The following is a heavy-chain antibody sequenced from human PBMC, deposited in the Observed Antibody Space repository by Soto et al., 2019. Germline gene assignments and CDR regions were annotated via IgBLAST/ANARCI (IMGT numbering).Heavy chain of an antibody. J-gene: IGHJ4*02. CDR1: GYTFTGYY. Sequence: ASVKVSCKASGYTFTGYYMHWVRQAPGQGLEWMGWINPNSGGTNYAQKFQGRVTMTRDTSISTAYMELSRLRSDDTAVYYCARDAYYYDSSEDYWGQGTLVIVSS. D-gene: IGHD3-22*01. CDR3: ARDAYYYDSSEDY. V-gene: IGHV1-2*02. CDR2: INPNSGGT.